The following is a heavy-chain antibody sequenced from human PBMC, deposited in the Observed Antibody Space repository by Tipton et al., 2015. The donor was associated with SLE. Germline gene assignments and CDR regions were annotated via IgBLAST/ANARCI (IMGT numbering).Heavy chain of an antibody. CDR2: IFYSGST. CDR3: ARGTTVTSFANYGWFDP. Sequence: TLSLTCTVSGDSISSRSYHWGWIRQPPGKGLEWIGGIFYSGSTSYNPSLGSRVTIFVDTSNNQFSLRLSSVTAADTAVYYCARGTTVTSFANYGWFDPWGQGTPVTVSS. J-gene: IGHJ5*02. D-gene: IGHD4-11*01. CDR1: GDSISSRSYH. V-gene: IGHV4-39*07.